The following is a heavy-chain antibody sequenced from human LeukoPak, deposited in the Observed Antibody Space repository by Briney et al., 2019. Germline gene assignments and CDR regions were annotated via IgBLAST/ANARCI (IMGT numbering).Heavy chain of an antibody. CDR1: GGTFSSHA. J-gene: IGHJ1*01. CDR3: ARDSSEFRSLIPH. CDR2: IIPIFGTA. D-gene: IGHD2-21*01. V-gene: IGHV1-69*01. Sequence: SVKVPCKASGGTFSSHAISWVRQAPGQGLEWMGGIIPIFGTAKYAQKFQGRVTITADESTSTAYMELSSLRSEDTAVYYCARDSSEFRSLIPHWGQGTLVTVSS.